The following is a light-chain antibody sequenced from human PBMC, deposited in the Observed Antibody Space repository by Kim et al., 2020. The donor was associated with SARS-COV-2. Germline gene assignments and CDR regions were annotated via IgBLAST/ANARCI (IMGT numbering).Light chain of an antibody. Sequence: GSVGDRVTITCRASQSSSSYLNWYQQKPGKAPKLLSYAASSLQSGVPSRFSGSGSGTDFTLTISSLQPEDFATYYCQQSYSTPRTFGQGTKVDIK. CDR3: QQSYSTPRT. V-gene: IGKV1-39*01. CDR1: QSSSSY. CDR2: AAS. J-gene: IGKJ1*01.